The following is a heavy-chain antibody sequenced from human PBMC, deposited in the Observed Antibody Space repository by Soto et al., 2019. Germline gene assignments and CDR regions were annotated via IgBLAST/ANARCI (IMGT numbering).Heavy chain of an antibody. D-gene: IGHD6-13*01. CDR3: ASPPGIAAAGDAFDI. Sequence: QVQLQESGPGLVKPSGTLSLTCAVSGGSISSSNWWSWVRQPPGKGLEWIGEIYHSGSTNYNPSLQSRITISVHKSQNQLSPKLSSVTAADTAVDYCASPPGIAAAGDAFDIWGQGTMVTVSS. V-gene: IGHV4-4*02. CDR1: GGSISSSNW. J-gene: IGHJ3*02. CDR2: IYHSGST.